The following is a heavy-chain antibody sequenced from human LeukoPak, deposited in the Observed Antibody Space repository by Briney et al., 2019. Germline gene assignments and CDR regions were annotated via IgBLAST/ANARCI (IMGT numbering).Heavy chain of an antibody. J-gene: IGHJ4*02. CDR3: ARETNSGSYPQDY. D-gene: IGHD1-26*01. CDR2: IIPILGLA. CDR1: GYTFTSYD. Sequence: SVKVSCKASGYTFTSYDINWVRQAPGQGLEWMGRIIPILGLANYAQKFQGRVTITADKSTSTAYMEVSSLRSEDTAVYYRARETNSGSYPQDYWGQGTLVTVSS. V-gene: IGHV1-69*04.